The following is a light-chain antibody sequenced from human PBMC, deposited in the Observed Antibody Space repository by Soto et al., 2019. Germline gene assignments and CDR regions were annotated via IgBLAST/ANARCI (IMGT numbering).Light chain of an antibody. CDR3: QQYNNWPPKPYP. CDR1: QSVSSN. Sequence: EIVMTQSPATLSVSPGERATLSCRASQSVSSNLAWYQHKPGQAPRLLIYGASTRATGIPARFSASGSGTEYSLTISSLQSEDFAVYYCQQYNNWPPKPYPFGQGTKLEIK. CDR2: GAS. J-gene: IGKJ2*01. V-gene: IGKV3-15*01.